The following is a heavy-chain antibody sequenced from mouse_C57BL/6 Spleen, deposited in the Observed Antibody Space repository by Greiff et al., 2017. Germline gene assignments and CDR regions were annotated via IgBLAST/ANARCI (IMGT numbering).Heavy chain of an antibody. D-gene: IGHD2-3*01. V-gene: IGHV1-64*01. CDR3: ARGGYFGYFGD. CDR1: GYTFTSYW. J-gene: IGHJ2*01. CDR2: IHPNSGRT. Sequence: QVQLQQPGAELVKPGASVKLSCKASGYTFTSYWMHWVKQRPGQGLEWIGMIHPNSGRTNYNEKFKSKATLTVDKSSSTAYMQLSSLTSEDSAVYYCARGGYFGYFGDWGQGTTLTVSS.